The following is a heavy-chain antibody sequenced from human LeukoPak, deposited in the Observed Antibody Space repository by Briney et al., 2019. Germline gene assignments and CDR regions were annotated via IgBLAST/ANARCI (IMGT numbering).Heavy chain of an antibody. CDR1: GFTFSSYS. CDR2: ISSSSSYI. V-gene: IGHV3-21*01. Sequence: GGSLRLSCAASGFTFSSYSMNWVRQAPGKGLEWVSSISSSSSYIYYADSVKGRFTISRDNAKNSLYLQMNSLRAEDTAVYYCARRKIAVAGFDYWGQGTLVTVSS. J-gene: IGHJ4*02. CDR3: ARRKIAVAGFDY. D-gene: IGHD6-19*01.